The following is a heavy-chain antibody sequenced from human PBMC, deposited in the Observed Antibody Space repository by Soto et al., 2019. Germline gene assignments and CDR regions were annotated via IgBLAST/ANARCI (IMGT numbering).Heavy chain of an antibody. J-gene: IGHJ4*02. Sequence: QITLNESGPALVKPTQTLTLTCTFSGFSLNTRDVGVSWIRQPPGKALEWLGVVYWDDDKTYSPSLKSRLTITKDTPKNQVVLRMTKMDPVDTATYYSAHGRGGVASFWGQGTLVTVSS. V-gene: IGHV2-5*02. CDR2: VYWDDDK. CDR3: AHGRGGVASF. D-gene: IGHD3-16*01. CDR1: GFSLNTRDVG.